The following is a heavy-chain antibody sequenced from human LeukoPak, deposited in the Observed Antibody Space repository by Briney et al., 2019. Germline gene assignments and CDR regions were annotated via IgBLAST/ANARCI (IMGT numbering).Heavy chain of an antibody. J-gene: IGHJ4*02. Sequence: GGSLRLSCAASGFTFSRYAMNWVRQAPGKGLEWVSVISDSGGSTYYADSVKGRFTISRDNSKNTLYLLMNSLRAEDTAVYYCAKGEEPYHDIDYWGQGTLVTVSS. D-gene: IGHD1-14*01. CDR1: GFTFSRYA. V-gene: IGHV3-23*01. CDR2: ISDSGGST. CDR3: AKGEEPYHDIDY.